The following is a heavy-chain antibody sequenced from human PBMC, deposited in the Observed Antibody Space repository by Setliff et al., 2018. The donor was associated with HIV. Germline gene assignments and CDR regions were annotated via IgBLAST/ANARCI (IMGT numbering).Heavy chain of an antibody. D-gene: IGHD6-19*01. J-gene: IGHJ6*03. Sequence: KAGGSLRLSCAASGFTFSGYTMNWVRQAPGKGPEWVSSITSSGSHIFYTDSVKGRFTISRDNAKKSLYLQMKGLRAEDTAVYYCARDPRIAVHYYYYFMDVWGRGTTVTVSS. CDR2: ITSSGSHI. CDR1: GFTFSGYT. CDR3: ARDPRIAVHYYYYFMDV. V-gene: IGHV3-21*01.